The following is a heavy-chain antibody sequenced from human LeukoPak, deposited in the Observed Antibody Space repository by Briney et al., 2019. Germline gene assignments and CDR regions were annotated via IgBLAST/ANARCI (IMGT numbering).Heavy chain of an antibody. CDR3: ARGDYYDSSGYAARRGDY. CDR2: ISYDGSNK. D-gene: IGHD3-22*01. J-gene: IGHJ4*02. V-gene: IGHV3-30*03. Sequence: GGSLRLSCAASGFTFSSYGMHWVRQAPGKGLEWVAVISYDGSNKYYADSVKGRFTISRDNSKNTLYLQMNSLRAEDTAVYYCARGDYYDSSGYAARRGDYWGQGTLVTVSS. CDR1: GFTFSSYG.